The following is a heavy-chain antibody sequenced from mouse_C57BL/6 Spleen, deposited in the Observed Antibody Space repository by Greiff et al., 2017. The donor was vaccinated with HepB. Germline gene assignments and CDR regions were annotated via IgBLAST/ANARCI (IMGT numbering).Heavy chain of an antibody. D-gene: IGHD1-1*01. CDR2: IYPGSGST. V-gene: IGHV1-55*01. Sequence: VQLQQPGAELVKPGASVKMSCKASGYTFTSYWITWVKQRPGQGLEWIGDIYPGSGSTNYNEKFKSKATLTVDTSSSTAYMQLSSLTSEDSAVYYCARTFTTVVATRGAYWGQGTLVTVSA. J-gene: IGHJ3*01. CDR3: ARTFTTVVATRGAY. CDR1: GYTFTSYW.